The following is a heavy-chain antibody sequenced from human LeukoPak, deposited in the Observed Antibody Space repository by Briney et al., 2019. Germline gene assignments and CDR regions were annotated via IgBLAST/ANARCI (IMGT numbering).Heavy chain of an antibody. CDR3: ASTSLTTRFDY. CDR2: IHYSGST. Sequence: PSETLSLTCTVSGGSISSYYWSWIRQPPGKGLEWIGYIHYSGSTNYNPSLKSRVTISVDTSKNQFSLKLSSVTAADTAVYYCASTSLTTRFDYWGQGTLVTVSS. J-gene: IGHJ4*02. D-gene: IGHD4-11*01. CDR1: GGSISSYY. V-gene: IGHV4-59*01.